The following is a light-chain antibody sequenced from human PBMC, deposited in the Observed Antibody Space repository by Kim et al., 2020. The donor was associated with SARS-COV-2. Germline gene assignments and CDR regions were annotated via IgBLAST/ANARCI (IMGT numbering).Light chain of an antibody. CDR3: QQRSNWPLT. CDR1: QSVSSY. V-gene: IGKV3-11*01. Sequence: EIVLTQSPATLSLSPGERATLPCRASQSVSSYLAWYQQKPGQAPRLLIYDASNRATGISARFSGSGSGTDFALTISSLEPEDFAVYYCQQRSNWPLTFGGGTKVDIK. CDR2: DAS. J-gene: IGKJ4*01.